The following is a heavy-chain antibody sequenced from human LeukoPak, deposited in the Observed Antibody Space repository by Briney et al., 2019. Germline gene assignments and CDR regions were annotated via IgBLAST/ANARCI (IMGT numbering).Heavy chain of an antibody. CDR2: ISGSAGST. Sequence: AGGSLRLSCAASGFTFSSYGMSWVRQAPGKGLEWVSTISGSAGSTYYADSVKGRFTISRDNSKNTLYLQMNSLRAEDTAVYYCAKARNFDWLFGFDYWGQGTLVTVSS. CDR3: AKARNFDWLFGFDY. D-gene: IGHD3-9*01. CDR1: GFTFSSYG. J-gene: IGHJ4*02. V-gene: IGHV3-23*01.